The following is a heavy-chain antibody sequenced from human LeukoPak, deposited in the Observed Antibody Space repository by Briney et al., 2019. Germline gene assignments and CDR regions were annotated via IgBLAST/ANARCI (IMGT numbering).Heavy chain of an antibody. D-gene: IGHD3-3*01. V-gene: IGHV4-4*07. CDR1: GGSISSYY. CDR2: IYTSGST. Sequence: SETLSLTCTVSGGSISSYYWSWIRQPAGKGLEWIGRIYTSGSTNYNPSLKSRVTMSVDTSKNQFSLKLSSVTAADTAVYYCAREGPGGFGVVVPRWFDPWGQGTLVTVSS. CDR3: AREGPGGFGVVVPRWFDP. J-gene: IGHJ5*02.